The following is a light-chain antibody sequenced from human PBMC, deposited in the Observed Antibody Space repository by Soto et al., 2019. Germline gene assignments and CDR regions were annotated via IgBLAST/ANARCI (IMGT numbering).Light chain of an antibody. J-gene: IGLJ1*01. Sequence: QSALTQPASVSGSPGQSITISCTGTSSDVGGYNYVSWYQQHPGKAPKLMIYEVSNRPSGVSNRFSGSKSGNTASLTTSGLQAEDEADYYYSSYTSSSTLHVFGTGTKLTVL. CDR3: SSYTSSSTLHV. CDR2: EVS. V-gene: IGLV2-14*01. CDR1: SSDVGGYNY.